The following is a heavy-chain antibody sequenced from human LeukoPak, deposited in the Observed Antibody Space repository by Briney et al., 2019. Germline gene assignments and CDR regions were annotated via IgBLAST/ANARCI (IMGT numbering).Heavy chain of an antibody. V-gene: IGHV3-53*01. J-gene: IGHJ4*02. CDR3: ARGVILTATGGLVLDY. CDR1: GFTVRSNY. Sequence: GGSLRLSCAASGFTVRSNYMSWVRQAPGKGLEWVSVIYSGGNAYYADSLKGRFTISRDNSKNTLYLQTNSLRAEDTAVYYCARGVILTATGGLVLDYWGQGTLVTVSS. D-gene: IGHD3-9*01. CDR2: IYSGGNA.